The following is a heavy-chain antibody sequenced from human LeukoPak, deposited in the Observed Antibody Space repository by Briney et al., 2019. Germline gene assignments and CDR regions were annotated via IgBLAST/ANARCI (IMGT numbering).Heavy chain of an antibody. D-gene: IGHD2-2*01. CDR1: GYTFTGYY. Sequence: GASVKVSCKASGYTFTGYYMHWVRQAPGHGLEWVGWINPNSGGTNYAQKFQGRVTMTRDTSISTAYMELSRLRSDDTAVYYCARDHVWGVVVVPAALDYWGQGTLVTVSS. V-gene: IGHV1-2*02. CDR2: INPNSGGT. CDR3: ARDHVWGVVVVPAALDY. J-gene: IGHJ4*02.